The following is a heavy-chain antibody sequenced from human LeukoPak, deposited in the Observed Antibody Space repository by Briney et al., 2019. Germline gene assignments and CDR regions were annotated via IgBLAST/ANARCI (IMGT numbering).Heavy chain of an antibody. J-gene: IGHJ6*03. CDR2: IYYSGST. CDR1: GGSISRSRYF. Sequence: SETLSLTCTVSGGSISRSRYFWGWIRQPPGKGLEWIGSIYYSGSTYYNPSLKSRVTISVDTSKNQFSLKLSSVTAADTAVYYCTRGSIAYYYMDVWGKGTTVTISS. V-gene: IGHV4-39*07. D-gene: IGHD3-22*01. CDR3: TRGSIAYYYMDV.